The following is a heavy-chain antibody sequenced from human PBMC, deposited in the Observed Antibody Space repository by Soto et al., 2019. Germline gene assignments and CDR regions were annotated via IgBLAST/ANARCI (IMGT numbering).Heavy chain of an antibody. D-gene: IGHD3-10*01. CDR2: IYHSGST. J-gene: IGHJ1*01. CDR1: GDSISSDW. Sequence: QVHLQESGPGLVKPSGTLSLTCVVSGDSISSDWWTWVRQPPGKGLEWIGEIYHSGSTNYNASLKSRVSISIDNSKKSCSLNLNSVTAADTAVYFCATRTAITGIPRWGQGTLVTVSS. CDR3: ATRTAITGIPR. V-gene: IGHV4-4*02.